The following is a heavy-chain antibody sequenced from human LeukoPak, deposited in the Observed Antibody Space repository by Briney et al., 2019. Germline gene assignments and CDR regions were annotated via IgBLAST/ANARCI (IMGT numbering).Heavy chain of an antibody. D-gene: IGHD3-10*01. CDR2: ISSSSRYI. V-gene: IGHV3-21*01. CDR3: AREYGSRRGLWAFDI. CDR1: GFTFSTFS. J-gene: IGHJ3*02. Sequence: GGSLGLSCAASGFTFSTFSMNWVRQAPGKGLEWVSSISSSSRYIYYADSVKGRFTISRYNAKNSLYLQMNSLRAEDTAVYYCAREYGSRRGLWAFDIWGHGTMVTVSS.